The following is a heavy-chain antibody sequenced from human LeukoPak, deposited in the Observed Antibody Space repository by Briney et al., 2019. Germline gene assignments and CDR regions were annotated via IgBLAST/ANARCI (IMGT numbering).Heavy chain of an antibody. V-gene: IGHV4-39*01. Sequence: ASETLSLTCTVSGGSISSSSYYWGWIRQPPGKGLEWIGSIYYSGSTYYNPSLKSRVTISVDTSKNQFSLKLSSVTAADTAVYYCPRQDTDSSGYYLSDNFDYWGQGTLVTVSS. D-gene: IGHD3-22*01. CDR3: PRQDTDSSGYYLSDNFDY. CDR2: IYYSGST. J-gene: IGHJ4*02. CDR1: GGSISSSSYY.